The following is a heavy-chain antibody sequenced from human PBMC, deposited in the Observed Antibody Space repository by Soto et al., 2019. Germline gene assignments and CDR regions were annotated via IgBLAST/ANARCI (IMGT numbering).Heavy chain of an antibody. D-gene: IGHD3-16*01. J-gene: IGHJ3*02. CDR2: IYYSGST. V-gene: IGHV4-31*11. CDR1: GYSISSGYY. Sequence: SETLSLTCAVSGYSISSGYYWSWIRQHPGKGLEWIGYIYYSGSTYYNPSLKSRVTISVDTSKNQFSLKLSSVTAADTAVYYCASLGGDAFDIWGQGTMVTVSS. CDR3: ASLGGDAFDI.